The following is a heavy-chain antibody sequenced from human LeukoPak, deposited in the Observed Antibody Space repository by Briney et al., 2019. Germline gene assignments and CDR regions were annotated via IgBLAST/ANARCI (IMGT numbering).Heavy chain of an antibody. CDR3: VGLVRQTYFYSTF. CDR1: GFSFTTYW. V-gene: IGHV3-7*01. J-gene: IGHJ4*02. CDR2: TKEDGSQK. D-gene: IGHD3-9*01. Sequence: GGSQRLSCVASGFSFTTYWMNWVRQAPGKGLEWVANTKEDGSQKYYVDSVNGRFTISRDNAKNSLYLQMNTLRDEDTAVYYCVGLVRQTYFYSTFWGQGVLVTVSS.